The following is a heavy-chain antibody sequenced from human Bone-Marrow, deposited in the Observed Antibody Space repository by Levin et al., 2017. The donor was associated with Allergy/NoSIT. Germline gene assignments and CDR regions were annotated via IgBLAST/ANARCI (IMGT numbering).Heavy chain of an antibody. Sequence: QTGGSLRLSCVASGFPFRNYWMTWVRQAPGKGLEWVANIKYDGSETKYLDSVKGRFTISRDNAMNSLYLQMNSLRADDTAVYYCASQYNNGWFPNGESHWGQGALVTVSS. J-gene: IGHJ1*01. CDR1: GFPFRNYW. V-gene: IGHV3-7*01. CDR2: IKYDGSET. D-gene: IGHD6-19*01. CDR3: ASQYNNGWFPNGESH.